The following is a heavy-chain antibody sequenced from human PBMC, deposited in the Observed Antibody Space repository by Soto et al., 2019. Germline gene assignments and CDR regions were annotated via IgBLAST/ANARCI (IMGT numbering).Heavy chain of an antibody. D-gene: IGHD6-6*01. V-gene: IGHV4-31*03. J-gene: IGHJ4*02. CDR1: GGSISSGGYY. CDR3: ASSPSYSSSYHEFSY. CDR2: IYYSGST. Sequence: TLSLTCTVSGGSISSGGYYWSWIRQHPGKGLEWIGYIYYSGSTYYNPSLKSRVTISVDTSKNQFSLKLSSVTAADTAVYYCASSPSYSSSYHEFSYWGQGTLVTVSS.